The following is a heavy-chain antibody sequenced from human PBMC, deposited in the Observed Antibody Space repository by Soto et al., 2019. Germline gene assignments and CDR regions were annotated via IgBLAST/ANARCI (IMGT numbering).Heavy chain of an antibody. V-gene: IGHV1-18*01. CDR3: ARDQFLGLWFGELPFDY. Sequence: ASVKVSCKASGYTFTSYGISWVRQAPGQGLEWMGWISAYNGNTNYAQKLQGRVTMTTDTSTSTAYMELRSLRSDDTAVYYCARDQFLGLWFGELPFDYWGQGTLVTVSS. CDR1: GYTFTSYG. J-gene: IGHJ4*02. D-gene: IGHD3-10*01. CDR2: ISAYNGNT.